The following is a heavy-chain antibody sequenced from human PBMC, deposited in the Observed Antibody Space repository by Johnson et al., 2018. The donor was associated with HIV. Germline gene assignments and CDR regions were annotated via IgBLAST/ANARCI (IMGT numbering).Heavy chain of an antibody. V-gene: IGHV3-38-3*01. CDR1: GFTFSSYW. CDR2: ISGGST. D-gene: IGHD3-10*01. Sequence: VQLVESGGGLVQPGGSLRLSCAASGFTFSSYWMSWVRQAPGKGLEWVSSISGGSTYYADSRKGRFTISRDNSKNTLHLQMNGLKTEDTAMYYCTTMSALWFGDIHVFGDGFDIWGQGTMVTVSS. J-gene: IGHJ3*02. CDR3: TTMSALWFGDIHVFGDGFDI.